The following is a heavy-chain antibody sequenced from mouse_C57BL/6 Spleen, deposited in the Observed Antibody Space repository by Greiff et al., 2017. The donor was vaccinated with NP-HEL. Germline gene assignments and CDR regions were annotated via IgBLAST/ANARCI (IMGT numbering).Heavy chain of an antibody. CDR1: GYTFTSYW. V-gene: IGHV1-64*01. Sequence: QVQLQQPGAELVKPGASVKLSCKASGYTFTSYWMHWVKQRPGQGLEWIGMIHPNSGSTNYNEKFKSKATLTVDKSSSTAYMQLSSLTSEDSAVFYCSRAWDSRGAYWGQGTLVTVSA. CDR2: IHPNSGST. D-gene: IGHD2-12*01. CDR3: SRAWDSRGAY. J-gene: IGHJ3*01.